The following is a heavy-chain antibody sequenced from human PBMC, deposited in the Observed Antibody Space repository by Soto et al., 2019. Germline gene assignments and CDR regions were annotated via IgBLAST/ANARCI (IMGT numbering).Heavy chain of an antibody. CDR2: ITGTSAFT. Sequence: GSLRLSCAASGFVFSDFQFNWVRQAPGGGLEWLSSITGTSAFTEYAESIEGRFTISRDNPNKLLFLHMDNLRPEDTAVYYCASDNLAFQGAFDLWGQGTLVTVSS. CDR1: GFVFSDFQ. D-gene: IGHD3-16*01. V-gene: IGHV3-21*01. J-gene: IGHJ4*02. CDR3: ASDNLAFQGAFDL.